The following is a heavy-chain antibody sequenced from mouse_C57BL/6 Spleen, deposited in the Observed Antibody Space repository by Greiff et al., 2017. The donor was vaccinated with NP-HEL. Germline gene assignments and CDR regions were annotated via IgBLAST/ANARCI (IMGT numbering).Heavy chain of an antibody. D-gene: IGHD4-1*01. CDR2: IYPGDGDT. CDR1: GYAFSSSW. V-gene: IGHV1-82*01. J-gene: IGHJ2*01. Sequence: QVQLKESGPELVKPGASVKISCKASGYAFSSSWMNWVKQRPGKGLEWIGRIYPGDGDTNYNGKFKGKATLTADKSSSTAYMQLSSLTSEDSAVYFCARDVGSHFDYWGQGTTLTVSS. CDR3: ARDVGSHFDY.